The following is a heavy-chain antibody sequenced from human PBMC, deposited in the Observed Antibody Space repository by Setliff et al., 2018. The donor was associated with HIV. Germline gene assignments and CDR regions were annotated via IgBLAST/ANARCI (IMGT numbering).Heavy chain of an antibody. Sequence: GGSLRLSCAASGFTFSSYEMDWFRQAPGKGLEWVGRTKNKDNSFTTEYAASVKGRFTISRDDSKNSLSLHMNSLKTEDTAVYYCAVWIREVISWGRGTLVTVSS. CDR2: TKNKDNSFTT. CDR3: AVWIREVIS. CDR1: GFTFSSYE. V-gene: IGHV3-72*01. J-gene: IGHJ5*02. D-gene: IGHD3-10*01.